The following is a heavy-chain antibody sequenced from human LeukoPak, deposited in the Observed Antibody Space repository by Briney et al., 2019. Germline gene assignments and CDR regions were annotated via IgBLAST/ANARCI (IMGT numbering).Heavy chain of an antibody. D-gene: IGHD2-2*01. J-gene: IGHJ6*02. V-gene: IGHV4-34*01. CDR2: INHSGST. CDR1: GGSFSGYY. CDR3: ARGRVRGYCSSTSCYYCYGMDV. Sequence: SETLSLTCAVYGGSFSGYYWSWIRQPPGKGLGWIGEINHSGSTNYNPSLKSRVTISVDTSKNQFSLKLSSVTAADTAVYYCARGRVRGYCSSTSCYYCYGMDVWGQGTTVTVSS.